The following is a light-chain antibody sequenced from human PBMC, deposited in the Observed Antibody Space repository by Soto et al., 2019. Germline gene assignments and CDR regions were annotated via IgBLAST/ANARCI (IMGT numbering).Light chain of an antibody. CDR2: DSS. CDR1: QSVSSNF. CDR3: QQYDISPWT. V-gene: IGKV3-20*01. J-gene: IGKJ1*01. Sequence: EIVMTQSPATLSVSPGERATLSCRASQSVSSNFLAWYQHKPGQAPRLLIYDSSSRATGIPDRFSGSGSGTDFTLSIIRLEPEDFAVYYCQQYDISPWTFGQGTKVDIK.